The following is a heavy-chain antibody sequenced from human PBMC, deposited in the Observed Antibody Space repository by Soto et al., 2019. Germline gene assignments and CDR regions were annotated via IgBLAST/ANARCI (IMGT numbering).Heavy chain of an antibody. V-gene: IGHV4-31*03. J-gene: IGHJ6*03. D-gene: IGHD2-2*01. CDR2: IYYSGST. Sequence: SETLSLTCTVSGGSISSGGYYWSWIRQHPGKGLEWIGYIYYSGSTYYNPSLKSRVTISVDTSKNQLSLKLSSVTAADTAVYYCARDLEAIVVVPAAMGGGAENYYYYYMDVWGKGTTVTVSS. CDR1: GGSISSGGYY. CDR3: ARDLEAIVVVPAAMGGGAENYYYYYMDV.